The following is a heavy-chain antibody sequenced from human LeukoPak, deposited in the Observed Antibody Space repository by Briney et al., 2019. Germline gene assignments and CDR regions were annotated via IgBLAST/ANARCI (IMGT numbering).Heavy chain of an antibody. D-gene: IGHD2-21*02. J-gene: IGHJ3*02. CDR1: GGSISSYY. V-gene: IGHV4-4*07. CDR2: IYTSGST. Sequence: PSETLSLTCTVSGGSISSYYWSWIRQPAGKGLEWIGRIYTSGSTNYNPSLKSRVTMSVDTSKNQFSLKLSSVTAADTAVYYCARVICSGDCYYDAFDIWGQGTMVTVSS. CDR3: ARVICSGDCYYDAFDI.